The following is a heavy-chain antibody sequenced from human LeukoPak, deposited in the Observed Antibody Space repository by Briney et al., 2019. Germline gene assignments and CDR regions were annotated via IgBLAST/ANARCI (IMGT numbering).Heavy chain of an antibody. J-gene: IGHJ3*02. CDR3: PKTAYDILTGYYGRDAFDI. Sequence: PSETLSLTCTVSGGSISSYYWSWIRQPAGKGLEWIGRIYTSGSTNYTPSLTSRVTMSVDTSKNQFSLKLCSVTAADTVFFFKPKTAYDILTGYYGRDAFDIWGQGTMVTVSS. CDR1: GGSISSYY. D-gene: IGHD3-9*01. CDR2: IYTSGST. V-gene: IGHV4-4*07.